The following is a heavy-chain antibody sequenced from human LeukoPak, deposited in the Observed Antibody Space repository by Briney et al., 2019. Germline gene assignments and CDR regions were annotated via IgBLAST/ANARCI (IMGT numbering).Heavy chain of an antibody. CDR2: IRPSGENT. Sequence: PGGSLRLSCAASGFTFSSYDMTWVRQAPGRGLEWVSSIRPSGENTYYGPSVKGRFTISRDNSKNTLSLQMNSLRAEDTAVYYCARGWEEYRTERATLDRHCYYKMDFWGKGTTVTVSS. D-gene: IGHD5-24*01. J-gene: IGHJ6*03. V-gene: IGHV3-23*01. CDR3: ARGWEEYRTERATLDRHCYYKMDF. CDR1: GFTFSSYD.